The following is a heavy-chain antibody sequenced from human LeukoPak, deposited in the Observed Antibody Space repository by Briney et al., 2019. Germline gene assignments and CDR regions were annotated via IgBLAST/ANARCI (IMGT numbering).Heavy chain of an antibody. CDR3: ARDQVGGDAFDI. Sequence: PGGSLRLSCAASGFTFNTYTMNWVRQAPGKGLEWVSSISSSSSYIYYADSVKGRFTISRDNAKNSLYLQMNSLRAEDTAVYYCARDQVGGDAFDIWGQGTMVTVSS. CDR2: ISSSSSYI. J-gene: IGHJ3*02. V-gene: IGHV3-21*01. D-gene: IGHD1-26*01. CDR1: GFTFNTYT.